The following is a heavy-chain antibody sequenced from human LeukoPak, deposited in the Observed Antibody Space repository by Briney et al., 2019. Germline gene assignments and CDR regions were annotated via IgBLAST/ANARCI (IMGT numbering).Heavy chain of an antibody. CDR1: GGSSSGYY. J-gene: IGHJ4*02. D-gene: IGHD5-12*01. V-gene: IGHV4-59*08. CDR3: ARTVATSYFDY. CDR2: IYYSGST. Sequence: SETLSLTCAVYGGSSSGYYWSWIRQPPGKGLEWIGYIYYSGSTNYNPSLKSRVTISVDTSKNQFSLKLSSVTAADTAVYYCARTVATSYFDYWGQGTLVTVSS.